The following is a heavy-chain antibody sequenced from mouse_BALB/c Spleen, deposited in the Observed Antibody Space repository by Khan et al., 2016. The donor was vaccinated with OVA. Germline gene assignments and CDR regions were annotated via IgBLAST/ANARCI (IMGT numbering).Heavy chain of an antibody. CDR3: ATSYFYGYYFDY. D-gene: IGHD1-1*01. CDR1: GFTFNSYG. V-gene: IGHV5-17*02. J-gene: IGHJ2*01. CDR2: ISGDSHTI. Sequence: EVELVESGGGLVQPGGSRKLSCAASGFTFNSYGMHWVRQAPEKGLEWVAYISGDSHTIYYADTVKGRFTISRDNPKNTLLLQMTSLMSEDTAMYYCATSYFYGYYFDYWGPGTTLTVS.